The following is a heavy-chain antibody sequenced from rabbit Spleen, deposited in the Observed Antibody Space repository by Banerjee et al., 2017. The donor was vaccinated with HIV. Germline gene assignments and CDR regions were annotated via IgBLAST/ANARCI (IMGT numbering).Heavy chain of an antibody. Sequence: QEQLEESGGGLVKPGASLALTCTASGFSFSSSYSMCWVRQALGKGLEWIACIYGGSSGRTYYANWVNGRFTISKASSTTVTLQMTSLTDADTATYFCARVGVSGWYSWDLWGPGTLVTVS. V-gene: IGHV1S45*01. D-gene: IGHD4-1*01. CDR3: ARVGVSGWYSWDL. CDR2: IYGGSSGRT. J-gene: IGHJ4*01. CDR1: GFSFSSSYS.